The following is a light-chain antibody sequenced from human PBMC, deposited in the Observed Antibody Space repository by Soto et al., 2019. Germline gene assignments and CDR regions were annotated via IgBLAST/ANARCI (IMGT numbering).Light chain of an antibody. J-gene: IGKJ1*01. CDR3: QQYYSYWT. Sequence: DIQITQSPSTLSALVGDRVTITCRASQSISSWLAWYQQKPGKAPKLLIYDASSLESGVPSRFSGSGSGTEFTLTISSLQPDDFATYYCQQYYSYWTFGQGTKVDIK. V-gene: IGKV1-5*01. CDR1: QSISSW. CDR2: DAS.